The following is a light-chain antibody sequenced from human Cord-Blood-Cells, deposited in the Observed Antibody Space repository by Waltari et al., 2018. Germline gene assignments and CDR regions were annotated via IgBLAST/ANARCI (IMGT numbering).Light chain of an antibody. Sequence: QSALTQPPSASGSPGQSVTIPCTGTSSHAGGYNHLSWYQQHPGKAPKLMIYEVSKRPSGVPDRFSGSKSGNTASLTVSGLQAEDEADYYCSSYAGSNNWVFGGGTKLTVL. CDR1: SSHAGGYNH. CDR2: EVS. CDR3: SSYAGSNNWV. V-gene: IGLV2-8*01. J-gene: IGLJ3*02.